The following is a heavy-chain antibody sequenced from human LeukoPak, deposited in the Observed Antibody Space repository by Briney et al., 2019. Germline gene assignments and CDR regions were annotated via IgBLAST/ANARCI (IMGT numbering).Heavy chain of an antibody. Sequence: ASVKVSCKTSGYTFINYGFTWVRQAPGQGLEWMGWISAYSGHTNYAQNLQDRFTMTIDTSTSTTYMELRSLRSDDTAVYYCARAAKRITMLRALDFWGQGTLVTVSS. J-gene: IGHJ4*02. CDR3: ARAAKRITMLRALDF. CDR1: GYTFINYG. V-gene: IGHV1-18*01. CDR2: ISAYSGHT. D-gene: IGHD3-10*01.